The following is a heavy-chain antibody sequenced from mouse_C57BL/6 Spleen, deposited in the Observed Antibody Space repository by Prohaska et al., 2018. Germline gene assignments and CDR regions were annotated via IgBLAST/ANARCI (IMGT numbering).Heavy chain of an antibody. CDR3: ARDYYGSSLDY. V-gene: IGHV1-52*01. CDR1: GYTFTSYW. Sequence: QVQLQQPGAELVRPGSSVKLSCKASGYTFTSYWVHWVKQRPIQGLEWIGNIDPSDSETHYNQKFKDKATLTVDKSSSTDYMQLSSLTSEDSAVYYCARDYYGSSLDYWGQGTTLTVSS. CDR2: IDPSDSET. D-gene: IGHD1-1*01. J-gene: IGHJ2*01.